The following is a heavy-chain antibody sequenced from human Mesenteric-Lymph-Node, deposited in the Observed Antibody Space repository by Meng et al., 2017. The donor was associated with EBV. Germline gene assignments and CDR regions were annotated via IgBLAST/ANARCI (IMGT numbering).Heavy chain of an antibody. D-gene: IGHD6-6*01. V-gene: IGHV3-15*01. J-gene: IGHJ4*02. CDR3: TTEENSDE. CDR1: EFTLSNAW. CDR2: IKSKTDGETT. Sequence: EVQVVESGGGLLKPGESLRLSCVASEFTLSNAWMSWVRQAPGKGLEWVGRIKSKTDGETTHYAAPVKGRFTISRDDSKNTLFLQMNSLQTEDTAVYYCTTEENSDEWGQGTLVTVSS.